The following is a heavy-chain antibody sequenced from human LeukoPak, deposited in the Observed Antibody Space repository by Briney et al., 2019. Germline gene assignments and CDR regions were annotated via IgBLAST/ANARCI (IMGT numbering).Heavy chain of an antibody. CDR2: ISSSSTTI. D-gene: IGHD3-22*01. V-gene: IGHV3-48*01. CDR1: GFTFSSYS. CDR3: ARDRHKYYYDGSGYPPY. J-gene: IGHJ4*02. Sequence: TGGSLRLSCAASGFTFSSYSMIWVRQAPGKGLEWVSYISSSSTTIYYADSVKGRFTISRDNAKNSLYLQMNSLSAEDTAVYYCARDRHKYYYDGSGYPPYWGQGTLVTVSS.